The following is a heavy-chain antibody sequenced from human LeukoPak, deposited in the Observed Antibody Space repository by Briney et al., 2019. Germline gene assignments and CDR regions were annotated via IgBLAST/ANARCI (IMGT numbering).Heavy chain of an antibody. J-gene: IGHJ5*02. Sequence: GASVKVSCKASGGTFSSYAISWVRQAPGQGLEWMGGIIPIFGTANYAQKFQGRVTITAGESTSTAYMELSSLRSEDTAVYYCASPGYCSSTSCLDWDWFDPWGQGTLVTVSS. CDR1: GGTFSSYA. V-gene: IGHV1-69*13. CDR3: ASPGYCSSTSCLDWDWFDP. CDR2: IIPIFGTA. D-gene: IGHD2-2*01.